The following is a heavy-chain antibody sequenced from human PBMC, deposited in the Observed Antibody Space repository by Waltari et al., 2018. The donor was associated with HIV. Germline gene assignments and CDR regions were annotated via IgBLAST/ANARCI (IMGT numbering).Heavy chain of an antibody. CDR3: ARKGYCTGGVCNYYYGMDV. J-gene: IGHJ6*02. CDR2: ISAYNGNR. D-gene: IGHD2-8*02. V-gene: IGHV1-18*01. Sequence: QVQLVQSGAEVKKPGASVNVSCKASGYTFTSYGINWVRQAPGQGLEWMGWISAYNGNRNYAQKLQGRVTMTTDTSTSTAHMELRSLRSDDTAVYYCARKGYCTGGVCNYYYGMDVWGQGTTVTVSS. CDR1: GYTFTSYG.